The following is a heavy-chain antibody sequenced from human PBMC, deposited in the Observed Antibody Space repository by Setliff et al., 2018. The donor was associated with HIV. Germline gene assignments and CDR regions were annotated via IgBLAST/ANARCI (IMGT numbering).Heavy chain of an antibody. D-gene: IGHD3-9*01. Sequence: ASVKVSCKASGYTFTGYYMHWVRQAPGQGLEWMGWINPNNGGTNYAQKFQGRVTMTRDTSISTAYMELSRLRSDDTAVYYCARDFAGYDILTGYTPRYAFDIWGQGTMVTVS. J-gene: IGHJ3*02. CDR1: GYTFTGYY. V-gene: IGHV1-2*02. CDR2: INPNNGGT. CDR3: ARDFAGYDILTGYTPRYAFDI.